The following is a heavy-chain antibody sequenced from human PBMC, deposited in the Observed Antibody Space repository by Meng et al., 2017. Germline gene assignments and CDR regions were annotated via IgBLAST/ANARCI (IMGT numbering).Heavy chain of an antibody. V-gene: IGHV3-7*01. CDR3: ARGPEWGIQLWLGGFDY. D-gene: IGHD5-18*01. CDR1: GFTSSSYW. J-gene: IGHJ4*02. CDR2: IKQDGSEK. Sequence: GESLKISCAASGFTSSSYWMSWVRQAPGKGLEWVANIKQDGSEKYYVDSVKGRFTISRDNAKNSLYLQMNSLRAEDTDVYYCARGPEWGIQLWLGGFDYWGQGTLVTVSS.